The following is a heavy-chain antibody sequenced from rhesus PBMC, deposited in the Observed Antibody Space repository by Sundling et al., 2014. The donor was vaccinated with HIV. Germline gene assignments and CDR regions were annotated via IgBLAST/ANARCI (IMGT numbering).Heavy chain of an antibody. CDR1: GDSISGGFG. J-gene: IGHJ4*01. Sequence: QVQLQESGPGLLKPSETLSLTCAVSGDSISGGFGWVWIRQPPGKGLEWIGTIYSSNGDTYYSPSLKSRVTISTDTSKNQFSLKLTSVMAADTAVYFCARTGPWTGYYSFDYWGQGVLVTVSS. CDR3: ARTGPWTGYYSFDY. V-gene: IGHV4-127*01. D-gene: IGHD3-3*01. CDR2: IYSSNGDT.